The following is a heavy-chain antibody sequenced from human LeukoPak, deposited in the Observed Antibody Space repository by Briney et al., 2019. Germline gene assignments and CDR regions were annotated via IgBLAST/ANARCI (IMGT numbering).Heavy chain of an antibody. CDR2: IYPGDSDT. Sequence: GESLKISCKGSGYSFTSYWIGWVRQMPGKGLEWMGIIYPGDSDTRYSPCFQGHVTTSANTSISTAYLQWSSLKASDTAMYYCARRPSADYFDYWGQGTLVTVSS. V-gene: IGHV5-51*01. CDR1: GYSFTSYW. J-gene: IGHJ4*02. CDR3: ARRPSADYFDY.